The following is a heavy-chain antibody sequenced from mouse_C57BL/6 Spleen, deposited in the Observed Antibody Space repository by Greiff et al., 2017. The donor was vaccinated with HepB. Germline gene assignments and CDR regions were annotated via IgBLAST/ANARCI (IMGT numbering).Heavy chain of an antibody. D-gene: IGHD2-4*01. CDR1: GFNIKDYY. Sequence: EVQGVESGAELVKPGASVKLSCTASGFNIKDYYMHWVKQRTEQGLEWIGRIDPEDGETKYAPKFQGKATITADTSSNTAYLQLSSLTSEDTAVYYCARRRLYDYDGLYFDYWGQGTTLTVSS. V-gene: IGHV14-2*01. CDR2: IDPEDGET. J-gene: IGHJ2*01. CDR3: ARRRLYDYDGLYFDY.